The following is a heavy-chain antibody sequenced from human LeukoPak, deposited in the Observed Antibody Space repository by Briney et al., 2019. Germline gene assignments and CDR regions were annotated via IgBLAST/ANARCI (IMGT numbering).Heavy chain of an antibody. Sequence: GGSLRLSCAASGFTFSSYSMNWVRQAPGKGLEWVSSISSSSSYIYYADSVKGRFTISRDNAKNSLYLQMNNLRAEDTAVYYCARDSSGWKSFDYWGQGTLVTVSS. CDR1: GFTFSSYS. CDR2: ISSSSSYI. CDR3: ARDSSGWKSFDY. J-gene: IGHJ4*02. V-gene: IGHV3-21*01. D-gene: IGHD6-19*01.